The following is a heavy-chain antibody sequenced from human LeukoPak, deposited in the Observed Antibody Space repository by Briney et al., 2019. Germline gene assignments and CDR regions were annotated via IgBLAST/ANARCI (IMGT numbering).Heavy chain of an antibody. D-gene: IGHD3-16*01. CDR3: ASAGLGPYYYYYYMDV. CDR2: ISSSGSTM. V-gene: IGHV3-11*01. CDR1: GFIFSDYY. Sequence: GGSLRLSCEASGFIFSDYYMSWVRQAPGKGLEWVSDISSSGSTMYYTDSVKGRFTISRDNAKNSLYLQMNSLRAEDTAVYYCASAGLGPYYYYYYMDVWGKGTTVTISS. J-gene: IGHJ6*03.